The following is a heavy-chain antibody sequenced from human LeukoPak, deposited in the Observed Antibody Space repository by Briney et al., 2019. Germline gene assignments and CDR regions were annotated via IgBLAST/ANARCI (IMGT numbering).Heavy chain of an antibody. V-gene: IGHV4-59*01. CDR2: IYYSGST. J-gene: IGHJ4*02. CDR1: GFSFSSYA. D-gene: IGHD3-16*01. CDR3: AIGEGGAADY. Sequence: GSLRLSCAASGFSFSSYAMSWIRQPPGKGLEWIGYIYYSGSTNYNPSLKSRVTISVDTSKNQFSLKLSSVTAADTAVYYCAIGEGGAADYWGQGTLVTVSS.